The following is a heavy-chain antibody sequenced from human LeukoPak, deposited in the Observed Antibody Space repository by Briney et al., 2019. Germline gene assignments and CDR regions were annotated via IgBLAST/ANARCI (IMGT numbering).Heavy chain of an antibody. J-gene: IGHJ4*02. CDR2: INHSGST. Sequence: PSETLSLTCAVYGGSFSGYYWSWIRQPPGKGLEWIGEINHSGSTNYNPSLKSRVTISVDTSKNQFSQKLSSVTAADTAVYYCARGEDFLFDYWGQGTLVTVSS. V-gene: IGHV4-34*01. CDR3: ARGEDFLFDY. CDR1: GGSFSGYY.